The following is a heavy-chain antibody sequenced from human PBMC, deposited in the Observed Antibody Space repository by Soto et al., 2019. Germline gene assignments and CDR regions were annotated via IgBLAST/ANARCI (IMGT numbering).Heavy chain of an antibody. CDR3: ARLICASSICYFPAWFDP. CDR2: IYHFGTT. Sequence: QVQLQESGPGLVKPSQTLSLTCTVSGDSINSDGYFWSWIRQHPGKGLEWIGSIYHFGTTYYNPSLRSRLNMPMDTSKNQFSLNLNSVTAADTAVYYCARLICASSICYFPAWFDPWGRGTLVTVSS. J-gene: IGHJ5*02. D-gene: IGHD2-21*01. CDR1: GDSINSDGYF. V-gene: IGHV4-31*03.